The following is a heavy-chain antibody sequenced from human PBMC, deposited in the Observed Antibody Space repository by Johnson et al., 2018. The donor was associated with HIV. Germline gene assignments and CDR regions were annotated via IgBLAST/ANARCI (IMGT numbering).Heavy chain of an antibody. CDR2: ISYDGSNK. J-gene: IGHJ3*02. CDR1: RFTFSTYA. Sequence: QVQLVESGGGVVQPGRSLRLSCAASRFTFSTYAMHWVRQAPGKGLEWVAVISYDGSNKYYADSVKGRFTISSDNSKNSLYRQMNSLRAEDTAVYYCARVHADAVTTWSEGAYDIWGQGTMVIVSS. V-gene: IGHV3-30*04. CDR3: ARVHADAVTTWSEGAYDI. D-gene: IGHD4-17*01.